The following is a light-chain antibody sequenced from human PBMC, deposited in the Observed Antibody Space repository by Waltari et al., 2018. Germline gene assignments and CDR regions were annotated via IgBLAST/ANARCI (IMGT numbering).Light chain of an antibody. CDR1: QIISSN. V-gene: IGKV3D-15*01. J-gene: IGKJ3*01. CDR2: GAS. Sequence: EIVMTQSPATLSVSPGDRATLSCLASQIISSNLAWYQQRPGQAPRPLIYGASNRATGIPARFSGTGSGTEFTLNISSLQSEDFAVYSCQQYNNWPPLFTSGPWTKVDMK. CDR3: QQYNNWPPLFT.